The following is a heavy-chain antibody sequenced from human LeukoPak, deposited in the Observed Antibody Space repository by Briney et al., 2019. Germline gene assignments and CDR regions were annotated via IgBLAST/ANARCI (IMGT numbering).Heavy chain of an antibody. CDR3: ARGLRFYYYMDV. V-gene: IGHV4-34*01. J-gene: IGHJ6*03. Sequence: SETLSLTCAVYGGSFSGYYWSWIRQPPGKGLEWIGEITHSGSTNYNPSLKSRVTLSVDTSKNQFSLKLSSVTAADTAVYYCARGLRFYYYMDVWGKGTTVTVSS. CDR1: GGSFSGYY. CDR2: ITHSGST.